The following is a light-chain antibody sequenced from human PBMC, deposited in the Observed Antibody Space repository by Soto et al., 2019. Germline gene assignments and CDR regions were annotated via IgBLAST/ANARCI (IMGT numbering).Light chain of an antibody. Sequence: EIVLTQSPATLSLSPGERATLPCRASQSVSSTYLAWYQQKPGQAPRLLIYGASSRATGIPDRFSGSGSGTDFTLTISRLEPEDFAVYFCQQYGSSPLLSFGGGTKVDIK. CDR1: QSVSSTY. CDR2: GAS. V-gene: IGKV3-20*01. J-gene: IGKJ4*01. CDR3: QQYGSSPLLS.